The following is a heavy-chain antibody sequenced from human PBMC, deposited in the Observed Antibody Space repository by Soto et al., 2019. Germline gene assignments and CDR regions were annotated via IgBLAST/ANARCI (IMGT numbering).Heavy chain of an antibody. D-gene: IGHD5-12*01. J-gene: IGHJ6*03. V-gene: IGHV1-2*04. CDR3: ARESGGATATLDYYYFYMDV. Sequence: QVPLVQSGAEVRKPGASVTVSCRSSGDSFNDYYIHWVRQAPGQGFEWMGWINPNGGVTKYAQKFQGWVSMTRDTSIRTVYMQLSRLRSDDTAVYYCARESGGATATLDYYYFYMDVWGTATTVTVSS. CDR2: INPNGGVT. CDR1: GDSFNDYY.